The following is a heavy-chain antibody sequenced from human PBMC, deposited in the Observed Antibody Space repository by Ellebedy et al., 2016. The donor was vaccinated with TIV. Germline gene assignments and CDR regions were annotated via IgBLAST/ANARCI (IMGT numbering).Heavy chain of an antibody. D-gene: IGHD2-15*01. Sequence: GSLRLSCAVYGGSFSDYYWTWIRQPHGKGLEWIGEINHSGSTNYNPSLKSQVSISVDTSQHQFSLRLTSVTAADTAIFYCARGLVSGRALDYWGQGTPVTVSS. V-gene: IGHV4-34*01. CDR2: INHSGST. CDR1: GGSFSDYY. J-gene: IGHJ4*02. CDR3: ARGLVSGRALDY.